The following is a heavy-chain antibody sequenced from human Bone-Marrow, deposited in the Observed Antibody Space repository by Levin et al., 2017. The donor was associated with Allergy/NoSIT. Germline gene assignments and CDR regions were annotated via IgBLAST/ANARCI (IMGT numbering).Heavy chain of an antibody. CDR2: IKEDGSEK. J-gene: IGHJ6*01. CDR3: TRDIGESYGYYGMDV. CDR1: GFTFSGHW. D-gene: IGHD3-16*01. Sequence: PGGSLRLSCIVSGFTFSGHWMTWVRQAPGKGLEWVASIKEDGSEKYYVDSVKGRFTISRDNAKNSLYLEMTSLRAGDTAFYYCTRDIGESYGYYGMDVWGQGTTVTVSS. V-gene: IGHV3-7*03.